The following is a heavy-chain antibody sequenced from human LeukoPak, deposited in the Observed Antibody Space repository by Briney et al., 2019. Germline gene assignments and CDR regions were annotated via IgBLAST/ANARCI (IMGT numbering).Heavy chain of an antibody. CDR1: GFTFSSYA. V-gene: IGHV3-23*01. Sequence: PGGSLRLSCAASGFTFSSYAMSWVRQAPGKGLEWVSAISGSGGSTYYADSVKGRFTISRDDSKNTLYLQMNSLRAEDTAVYYCAKSGIGGYKPFDYWGQGTLVTVSS. CDR2: ISGSGGST. J-gene: IGHJ4*02. CDR3: AKSGIGGYKPFDY. D-gene: IGHD5-24*01.